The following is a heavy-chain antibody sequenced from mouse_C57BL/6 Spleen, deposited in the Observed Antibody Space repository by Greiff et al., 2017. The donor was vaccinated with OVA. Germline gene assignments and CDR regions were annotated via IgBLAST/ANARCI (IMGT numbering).Heavy chain of an antibody. D-gene: IGHD1-1*02. Sequence: QVQLQQPGAELVRPGTSVKLSCKASGYTFTSYWMHWVKQRPGQGLEWIGVIDPSDSYTNYNQKFKGKATLTVDTSSSTAYMQLSSLTSEDSAVYYCVGVVRAMDYGGQGTSVTVSS. CDR3: VGVVRAMDY. V-gene: IGHV1-59*01. CDR2: IDPSDSYT. J-gene: IGHJ4*01. CDR1: GYTFTSYW.